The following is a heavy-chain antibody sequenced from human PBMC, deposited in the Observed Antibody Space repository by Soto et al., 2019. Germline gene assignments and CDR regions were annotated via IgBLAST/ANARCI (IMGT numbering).Heavy chain of an antibody. Sequence: QVQLVESGGGVVQPGKSLRLSCAASGFTFSTYGMHWVLHAPGKGLEWVAVIWYDVSNKYHGDSLKGRFTISRDNSKNTLYLQINNLRAEDTAVYYCGRDGALGDTAVVDSWGQGTLVTVSS. CDR2: IWYDVSNK. CDR1: GFTFSTYG. D-gene: IGHD5-18*01. J-gene: IGHJ4*02. CDR3: GRDGALGDTAVVDS. V-gene: IGHV3-33*01.